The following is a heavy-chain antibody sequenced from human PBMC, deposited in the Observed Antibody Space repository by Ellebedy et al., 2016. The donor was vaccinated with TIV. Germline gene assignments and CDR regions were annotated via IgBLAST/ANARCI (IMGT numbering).Heavy chain of an antibody. Sequence: SEPLSLTXTVPGGSMTGYFCSWIRQPPGKGLEWIGDFYYTGSTNYNPSLKSRVTISADTSRNQFSLRLTSVTAADTAVYYCAKMRGGIVRGVDSWGQGTLVIVSS. CDR2: FYYTGST. V-gene: IGHV4-59*01. D-gene: IGHD3-10*01. CDR3: AKMRGGIVRGVDS. CDR1: GGSMTGYF. J-gene: IGHJ4*02.